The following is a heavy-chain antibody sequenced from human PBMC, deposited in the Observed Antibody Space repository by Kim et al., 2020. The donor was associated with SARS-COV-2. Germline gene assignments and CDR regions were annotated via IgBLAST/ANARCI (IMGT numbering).Heavy chain of an antibody. CDR2: INWNGGST. CDR3: ARDYYYDSSGYLDY. J-gene: IGHJ4*02. CDR1: GFNFDDYG. D-gene: IGHD3-22*01. Sequence: GGSLRLSCAASGFNFDDYGMSWVRQAPGKGLEWVSGINWNGGSTGYADSVKGRFTISRVNTKNSLYLQMNSLRAEDTALYYCARDYYYDSSGYLDYWGQGTLVTVSS. V-gene: IGHV3-20*04.